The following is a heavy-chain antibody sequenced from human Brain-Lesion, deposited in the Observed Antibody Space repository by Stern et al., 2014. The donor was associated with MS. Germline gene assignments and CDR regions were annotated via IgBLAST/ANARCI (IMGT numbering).Heavy chain of an antibody. J-gene: IGHJ5*02. CDR2: IYWDDEK. D-gene: IGHD4-23*01. V-gene: IGHV2-5*02. Sequence: QVPLRESGPTLVKPTQTLTLTCIFSGFSLNTPGVGVGWIRQPPGKALEWLAPIYWDDEKLYSPSVKNRVTIPKDPSKKQVVLTMSNMDPVDTGTYFCARRCVAVVGRAPPNYFDPWGQGTLVTVSA. CDR3: ARRCVAVVGRAPPNYFDP. CDR1: GFSLNTPGVG.